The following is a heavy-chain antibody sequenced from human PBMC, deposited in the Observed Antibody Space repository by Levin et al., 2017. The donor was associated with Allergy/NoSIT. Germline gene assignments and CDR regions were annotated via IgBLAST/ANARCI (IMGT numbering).Heavy chain of an antibody. V-gene: IGHV3-74*01. CDR3: ARGASGYSYG. CDR1: GFTFSSYW. J-gene: IGHJ4*02. D-gene: IGHD5-18*01. Sequence: QSSETLSLTCAASGFTFSSYWMHWVRQAPGKGLVWVSRINSDGTSTSYADSVKGRFTISRDNAKNTLYLQMNSLRAEDTAVYYCARGASGYSYGWGQGTLVTVSS. CDR2: INSDGTST.